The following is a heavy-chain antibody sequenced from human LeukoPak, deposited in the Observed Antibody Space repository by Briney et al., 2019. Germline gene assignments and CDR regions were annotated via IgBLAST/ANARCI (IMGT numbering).Heavy chain of an antibody. J-gene: IGHJ4*02. V-gene: IGHV3-48*03. Sequence: GGSLRLSWAASGXTFSTYEVHWVRQAPGKGLESVSFISSSSGSTIHYADSVKGRFRISRDNAKNSLYLQMSSLRAEDTAVYYCARGSANYYDSSGYSPDYWGQGTLVTVSS. CDR3: ARGSANYYDSSGYSPDY. CDR1: GXTFSTYE. D-gene: IGHD3-22*01. CDR2: ISSSSGSTI.